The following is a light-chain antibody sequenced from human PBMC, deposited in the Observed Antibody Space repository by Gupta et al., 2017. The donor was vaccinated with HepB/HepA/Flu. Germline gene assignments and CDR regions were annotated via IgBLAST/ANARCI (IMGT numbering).Light chain of an antibody. CDR1: KLGDKY. Sequence: SYELTQPPSVSVSPGQTASITCAGNKLGDKYACWYQQKPGQSPVLFSYQDRKRPSGIPERVSGSNYATTVTMTSGGAQAVDESYYYCPEWNSNTCVFGGGTKMTVL. CDR2: QDR. CDR3: PEWNSNTCV. V-gene: IGLV3-1*01. J-gene: IGLJ2*01.